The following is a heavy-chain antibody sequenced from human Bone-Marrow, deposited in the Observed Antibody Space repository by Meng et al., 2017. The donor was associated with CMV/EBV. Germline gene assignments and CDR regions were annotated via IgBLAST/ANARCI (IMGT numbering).Heavy chain of an antibody. CDR1: GYTFTSYY. CDR2: IIPILGIA. J-gene: IGHJ6*02. CDR3: ARVCSTSCYQPYYYYYGMDV. V-gene: IGHV1-69*04. D-gene: IGHD2-2*01. Sequence: SVKVSCKASGYTFTSYYMHWVRQAPGQGLEWMGRIIPILGIANYAQKFQGRVTITADKSTSTAYMELSSLRSEDTAVYYCARVCSTSCYQPYYYYYGMDVWGQGTTVTVSS.